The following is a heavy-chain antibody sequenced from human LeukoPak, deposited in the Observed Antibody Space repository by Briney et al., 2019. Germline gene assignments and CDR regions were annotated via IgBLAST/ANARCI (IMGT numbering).Heavy chain of an antibody. CDR2: IIPIFGTA. D-gene: IGHD6-6*01. V-gene: IGHV1-69*13. Sequence: GASVKVSCKASGGTFSSYAISWVRQAPGQGLEWMGGIIPIFGTANYAQKFQGRVTITADESTSTAYMELSSLRSEDTAVYYCARLQFHSSSSNYYFDYWGQGTLVTVSS. CDR1: GGTFSSYA. J-gene: IGHJ4*02. CDR3: ARLQFHSSSSNYYFDY.